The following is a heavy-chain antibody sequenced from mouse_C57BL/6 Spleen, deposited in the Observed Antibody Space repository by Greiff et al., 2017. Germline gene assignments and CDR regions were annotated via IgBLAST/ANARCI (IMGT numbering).Heavy chain of an antibody. J-gene: IGHJ2*01. V-gene: IGHV1-26*01. CDR3: ARGGKFITTVVARVLDY. D-gene: IGHD1-1*01. CDR1: GYTFTDYY. CDR2: INPNNGGT. Sequence: EVQLQQSGPELVKPGASVKISCKASGYTFTDYYMNWVKQSHGKSLEWIGDINPNNGGTSYNQKFKGKATLTVDKSSSTAYMELRSLTSEDSAVYYCARGGKFITTVVARVLDYWGQGTTLTVSS.